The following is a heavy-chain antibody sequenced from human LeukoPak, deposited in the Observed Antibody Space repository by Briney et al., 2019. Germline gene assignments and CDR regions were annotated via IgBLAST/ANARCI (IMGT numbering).Heavy chain of an antibody. CDR1: GFTFNNHA. V-gene: IGHV4-34*01. CDR2: INHSGST. CDR3: AKEVGAETTTEYFQH. Sequence: GSLRLSCVVSGFTFNNHAMSWVRQAPGKGLEWIGEINHSGSTNYNPSLKSRVTISVDTSKNQFSLKLSSVTAADTAVYYCAKEVGAETTTEYFQHWGQGTLVTVPS. J-gene: IGHJ1*01. D-gene: IGHD1-26*01.